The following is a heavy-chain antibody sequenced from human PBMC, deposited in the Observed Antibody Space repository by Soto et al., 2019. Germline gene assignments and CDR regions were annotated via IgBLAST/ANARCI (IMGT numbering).Heavy chain of an antibody. D-gene: IGHD2-15*01. CDR2: ISGSGGST. CDR3: AKGGKYCSGGSCYSVRYYGMDV. CDR1: GFTFSSYA. Sequence: GGSLRLSCAASGFTFSSYAMSWVRQSPGKGLEWVSAISGSGGSTYYADSVKGRFTISRDNSKNTLYLQMNSLRAEDTAVYYCAKGGKYCSGGSCYSVRYYGMDVWGQGTTVTVSS. V-gene: IGHV3-23*01. J-gene: IGHJ6*02.